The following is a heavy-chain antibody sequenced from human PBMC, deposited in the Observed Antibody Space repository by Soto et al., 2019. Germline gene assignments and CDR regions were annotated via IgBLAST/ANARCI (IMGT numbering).Heavy chain of an antibody. CDR3: ASPGGNPYYYDSSGYSLFDY. V-gene: IGHV4-59*08. J-gene: IGHJ4*02. CDR2: IYYSGST. Sequence: ETLSLTCTGSGGSISSYYWSWIRQPPGKGLEWIGYIYYSGSTNYNPSLKSRVTISVDTSKNQFSLKLSSVTAADTAVYYCASPGGNPYYYDSSGYSLFDYWGQGTLVTVSS. CDR1: GGSISSYY. D-gene: IGHD3-22*01.